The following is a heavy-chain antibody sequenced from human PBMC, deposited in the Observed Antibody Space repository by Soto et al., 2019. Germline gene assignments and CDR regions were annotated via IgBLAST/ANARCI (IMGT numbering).Heavy chain of an antibody. J-gene: IGHJ4*02. CDR2: ISYGGSNK. CDR1: GFTFSSYG. Sequence: QVQLVESGGGVVQPGRSLRLSCAASGFTFSSYGMHWVRQAPGKGLEWVAVISYGGSNKYYADSVKGRFTISRDNSKNTLYLQMNSLRAEDTAVYYCAKDRTKMTWIQLWLPFDYWGQGTLVTVSS. V-gene: IGHV3-30*18. D-gene: IGHD5-18*01. CDR3: AKDRTKMTWIQLWLPFDY.